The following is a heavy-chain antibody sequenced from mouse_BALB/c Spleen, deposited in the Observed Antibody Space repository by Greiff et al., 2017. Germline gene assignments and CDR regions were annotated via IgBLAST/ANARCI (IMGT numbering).Heavy chain of an antibody. CDR3: ARDGPMDD. Sequence: EVMLVESGGGLVQPGGSLRLSCATSGFTFTDYYMSWVRQPPGKALEWLGFISNKANGYTTKYSASVRGQFTISRDNSQIILDLQMNTLIAEDSATYYCARDGPMDDWGQGTSVTVSA. J-gene: IGHJ4*01. CDR1: GFTFTDYY. CDR2: ISNKANGYTT. V-gene: IGHV7-3*02.